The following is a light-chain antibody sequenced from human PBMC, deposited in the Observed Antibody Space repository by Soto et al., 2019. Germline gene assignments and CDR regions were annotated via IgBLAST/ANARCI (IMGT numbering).Light chain of an antibody. V-gene: IGLV6-57*04. Sequence: NFMLTQPHSVSESPGKTVTISCTRSSGNIASSSVQWYQQRPDSAPTTVIYEDRQRPSGVSDRFSGSINASSNSASLTISGLKTEDEADYFCQSYDASTPVVFGGGTKLTVL. CDR2: EDR. CDR3: QSYDASTPVV. J-gene: IGLJ2*01. CDR1: SGNIASSS.